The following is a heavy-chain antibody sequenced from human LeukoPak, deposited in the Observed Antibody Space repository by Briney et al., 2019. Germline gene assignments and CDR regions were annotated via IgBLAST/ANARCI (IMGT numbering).Heavy chain of an antibody. Sequence: PPGGSLRLSCAASGFIFSDYVMNWLRQAPGRGLEWVAYIRYDGSHKYYIDSVKGRFTISRDNSKNTLYLQMNSLRPEDTAVYYCASNSGYEKGYWGQGTLVTVSS. D-gene: IGHD5-12*01. CDR1: GFIFSDYV. CDR3: ASNSGYEKGY. J-gene: IGHJ4*02. CDR2: IRYDGSHK. V-gene: IGHV3-30*02.